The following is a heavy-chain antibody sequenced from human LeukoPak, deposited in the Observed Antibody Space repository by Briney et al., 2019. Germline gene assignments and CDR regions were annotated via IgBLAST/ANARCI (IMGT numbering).Heavy chain of an antibody. CDR1: GYTFTSYG. V-gene: IGHV1-18*01. CDR3: AHSIDGYGDLDY. CDR2: ISAYNGNT. D-gene: IGHD4-17*01. Sequence: ASVKVSCKASGYTFTSYGISWVRQAPGQGLEWMGWISAYNGNTNYAQKLQGRVTMTTDTSTSTAYMELRSLRSDDTAVYYCAHSIDGYGDLDYWGQGTLVTVSS. J-gene: IGHJ4*02.